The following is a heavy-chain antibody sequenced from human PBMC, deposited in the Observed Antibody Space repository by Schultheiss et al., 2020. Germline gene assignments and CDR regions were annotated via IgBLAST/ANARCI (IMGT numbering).Heavy chain of an antibody. Sequence: ASVKVSCKASGYTFTSYDINWVRQAPGQGLEWMGWINPNSGGTNYAQKFQGRVTMTRDTSISTAYMELSRLRSDDTAVYYCARNRGYGAAFDYWGQGTLVTVSS. CDR2: INPNSGGT. V-gene: IGHV1-2*02. CDR3: ARNRGYGAAFDY. D-gene: IGHD4-17*01. J-gene: IGHJ4*02. CDR1: GYTFTSYD.